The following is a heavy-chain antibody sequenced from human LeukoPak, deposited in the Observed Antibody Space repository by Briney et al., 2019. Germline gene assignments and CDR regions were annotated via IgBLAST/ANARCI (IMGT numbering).Heavy chain of an antibody. CDR3: AAPAGASRET. Sequence: SVKVSCKASGFTFTNSAVQWVRQARGQRLEWIGWIVVCSGNTNYPQKFQERVTITRDMSTSTAYMELSSLRSEDTAVYYCAAPAGASRETWGEGALVTASS. CDR1: GFTFTNSA. V-gene: IGHV1-58*01. D-gene: IGHD6-6*01. J-gene: IGHJ4*02. CDR2: IVVCSGNT.